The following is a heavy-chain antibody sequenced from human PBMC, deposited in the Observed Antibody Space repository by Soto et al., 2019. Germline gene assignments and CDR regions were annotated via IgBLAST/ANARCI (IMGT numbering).Heavy chain of an antibody. CDR1: GVSFSGYY. J-gene: IGHJ2*01. CDR2: INHSGST. V-gene: IGHV4-34*01. Sequence: PSETLSLTCAVYGVSFSGYYWSWIRQPPGKGLEWIGEINHSGSTNYNPSLKSRVTISVDTSKNQFSMKLSSVTAADTAVYYCARGSLRYFDLWGRGTLVTVSS. CDR3: ARGSLRYFDL.